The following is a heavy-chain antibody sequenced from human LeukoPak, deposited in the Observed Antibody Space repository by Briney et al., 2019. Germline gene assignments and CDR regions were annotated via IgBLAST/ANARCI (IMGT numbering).Heavy chain of an antibody. J-gene: IGHJ5*02. Sequence: GGSQRLSCAASGFTFSDYYMSWIRQAPGKGLEWVSYISSSGSTIYYADSVKGRFTISRDNAKNSLYPQMNSLRAEDTAVYYCASYSGSYYTYWFDLWGPVALVTVSS. D-gene: IGHD1-26*01. V-gene: IGHV3-11*01. CDR1: GFTFSDYY. CDR2: ISSSGSTI. CDR3: ASYSGSYYTYWFDL.